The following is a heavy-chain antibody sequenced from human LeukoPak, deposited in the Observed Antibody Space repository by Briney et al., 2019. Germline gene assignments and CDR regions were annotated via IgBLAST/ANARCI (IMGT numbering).Heavy chain of an antibody. D-gene: IGHD6-13*01. J-gene: IGHJ3*02. V-gene: IGHV3-30*03. CDR1: GFTFSSYG. CDR3: ARDIGVGTATQIAAAGTEFPDAFDI. CDR2: ISYDGSNK. Sequence: PGGSLRLSCAASGFTFSSYGMHWVRQAPGKGLEWVAVISYDGSNKYYADSVKGRFTISRDNSRNTLYLQMNSLRAEDTAVYYCARDIGVGTATQIAAAGTEFPDAFDIWGQGTMVTVSS.